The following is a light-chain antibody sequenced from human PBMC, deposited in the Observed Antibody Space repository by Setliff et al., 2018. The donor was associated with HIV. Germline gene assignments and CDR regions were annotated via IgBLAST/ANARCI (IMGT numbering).Light chain of an antibody. J-gene: IGLJ3*02. CDR2: GNT. CDR1: SSNIGAGYD. Sequence: QSVLTQPPSVSGAPGQRVTISCTGGSSNIGAGYDVHWYQQLPGTAPKLLIHGNTNRPSGVPDRFSGSKSGTSASLAITGLQAEDEADYYCQSHDSSLSAWVFGGGTKVTV. V-gene: IGLV1-40*01. CDR3: QSHDSSLSAWV.